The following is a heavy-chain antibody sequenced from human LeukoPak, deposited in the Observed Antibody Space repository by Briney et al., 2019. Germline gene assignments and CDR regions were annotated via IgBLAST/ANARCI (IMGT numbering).Heavy chain of an antibody. Sequence: GGSLRLSCEVSGLIFSDAWMNWVRQVPGKGLEWVGRTISRGSGGAIDYAAPVKDRFIISRDDSRNTPYLQMNSLKTEDTAVYYCGQIRSRNEMSTNGRDVWGKGTRVPVS. CDR3: GQIRSRNEMSTNGRDV. J-gene: IGHJ6*04. D-gene: IGHD2-2*01. V-gene: IGHV3-15*07. CDR1: GLIFSDAW. CDR2: TISRGSGGAI.